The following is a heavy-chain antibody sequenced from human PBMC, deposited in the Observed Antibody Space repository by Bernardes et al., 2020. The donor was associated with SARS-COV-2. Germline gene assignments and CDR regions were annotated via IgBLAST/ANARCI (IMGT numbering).Heavy chain of an antibody. J-gene: IGHJ3*02. V-gene: IGHV4-39*01. CDR3: ARRLSSCRSTSCYI. CDR2: IYYSGTT. Sequence: SEPLSLTCTVSGGSISSSSSYWDWIRQPPGKGLEWIGSIYYSGTTYYNPSLRSRVTISVDTSRNQFSLKLSSVIAADTAVYYCARRLSSCRSTSCYIWGQGTMVTVSS. D-gene: IGHD2-2*01. CDR1: GGSISSSSSY.